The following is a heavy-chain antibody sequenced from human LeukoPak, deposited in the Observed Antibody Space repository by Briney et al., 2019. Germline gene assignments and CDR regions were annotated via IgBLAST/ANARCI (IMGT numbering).Heavy chain of an antibody. V-gene: IGHV3-48*03. CDR1: GFTFSSYE. D-gene: IGHD4-17*01. CDR2: ISSSGSTI. CDR3: ARAHGDFSKTSYFDY. J-gene: IGHJ4*02. Sequence: GGSLRLSCAASGFTFSSYEMNWVRQAPGKGLEWVSYISSSGSTIYYADSVKGRFTISRDNAKNSLYLQMNSLRAEDTAVYYCARAHGDFSKTSYFDYWGQGTLVTVSS.